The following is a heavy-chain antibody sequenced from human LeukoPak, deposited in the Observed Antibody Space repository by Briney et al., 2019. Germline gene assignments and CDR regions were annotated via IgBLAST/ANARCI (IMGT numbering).Heavy chain of an antibody. CDR3: AEDQGIAAAGSLGFDS. V-gene: IGHV3-21*06. CDR1: GFTFSICG. Sequence: KTGGSLRLSCAASGFTFSICGMNWVRQTPGRGLEWVSSISSGSSFTYYADSLKGRFTISRDNAKNSLYLQLNSLRVEDTAVYYCAEDQGIAAAGSLGFDSWGQGTLVTVSS. CDR2: ISSGSSFT. J-gene: IGHJ4*02. D-gene: IGHD6-13*01.